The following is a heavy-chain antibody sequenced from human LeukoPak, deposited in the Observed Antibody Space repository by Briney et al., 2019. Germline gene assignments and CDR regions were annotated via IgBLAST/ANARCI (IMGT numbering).Heavy chain of an antibody. CDR3: ARGELLRYFDWLSIPPYYFDP. V-gene: IGHV1-46*01. CDR1: GYTFTSYY. Sequence: GASVKVSCKASGYTFTSYYMHWVRQAPGQGLEWMGIINPSGGSTSYAQKFQGRVTMTRDTSTSTVYMELSSLRSEDTAVYYCARGELLRYFDWLSIPPYYFDPWGQGTLVTVSS. J-gene: IGHJ5*02. D-gene: IGHD3-9*01. CDR2: INPSGGST.